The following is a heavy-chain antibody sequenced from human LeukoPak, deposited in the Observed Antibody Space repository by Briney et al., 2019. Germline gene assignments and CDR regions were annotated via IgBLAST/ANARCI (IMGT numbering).Heavy chain of an antibody. D-gene: IGHD2-15*01. Sequence: GRSLRLSCAASGFAFSSYAMHWVRKAPGKGLEWVAIIQYDGIDKFYGDSVKGRFTISRDNSKNTLYLQMNNLRAEDTAVYYCARDPKRYCSGGSCYVDSWGQGTLVTVSS. CDR2: IQYDGIDK. CDR1: GFAFSSYA. J-gene: IGHJ4*02. CDR3: ARDPKRYCSGGSCYVDS. V-gene: IGHV3-30-3*01.